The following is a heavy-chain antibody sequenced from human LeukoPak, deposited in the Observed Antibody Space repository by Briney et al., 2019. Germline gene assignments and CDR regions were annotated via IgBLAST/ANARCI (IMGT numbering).Heavy chain of an antibody. Sequence: GASVTVSCKASGYTFTSYDINWVRQPPVHGLEWMGLRNPNSGNTGYAQKFQGRVTITMNTSISTDYMELSSLRSEATAVYYYARRPSHTMVRGVNWFVPWGGGTLVRVSS. D-gene: IGHD3-10*01. CDR1: GYTFTSYD. CDR3: ARRPSHTMVRGVNWFVP. J-gene: IGHJ5*02. CDR2: RNPNSGNT. V-gene: IGHV1-8*03.